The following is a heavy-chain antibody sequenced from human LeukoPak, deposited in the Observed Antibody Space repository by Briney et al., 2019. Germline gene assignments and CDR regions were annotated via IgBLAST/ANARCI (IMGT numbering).Heavy chain of an antibody. CDR1: GGSISSSAYH. CDR3: ARHLRTAVAAYYYYYYMDV. D-gene: IGHD6-19*01. CDR2: FYYSGRT. Sequence: SETLSLTCTVSGGSISSSAYHWGWIRQPPGKGLEWIGSFYYSGRTYYNLSLKSRVTISVDTSKNQFSLKLSSVTAADTAVYYCARHLRTAVAAYYYYYYMDVWGKGTTVTISS. J-gene: IGHJ6*03. V-gene: IGHV4-39*01.